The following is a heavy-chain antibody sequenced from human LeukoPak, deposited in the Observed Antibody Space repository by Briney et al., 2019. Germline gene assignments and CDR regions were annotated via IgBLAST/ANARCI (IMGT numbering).Heavy chain of an antibody. CDR2: ISGSGGST. J-gene: IGHJ4*02. V-gene: IGHV3-23*01. Sequence: PGGSLRLSCAASGFTFSSYAMSWVRQAPGKGLEWVSAISGSGGSTYYADSVKGRFTISRDNSKNTLYLQMNSLRAEDTAVYYCAKEPPAYYYDSSGHYDYWGQGTLVTVSS. D-gene: IGHD3-22*01. CDR3: AKEPPAYYYDSSGHYDY. CDR1: GFTFSSYA.